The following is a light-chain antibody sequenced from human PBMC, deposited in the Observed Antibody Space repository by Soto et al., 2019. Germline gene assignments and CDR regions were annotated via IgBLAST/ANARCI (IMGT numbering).Light chain of an antibody. CDR3: QQYGSTRFT. CDR1: QSVSSSY. Sequence: EIVLTQSPGTLSLSPGERATLSCRASQSVSSSYLAWYQQKPGQAPRLLIYGASSRATGIPDGFSGSGSGTDFTLTIIRLEPEDVAVYYCQQYGSTRFTFGPGTKVDIK. V-gene: IGKV3-20*01. CDR2: GAS. J-gene: IGKJ3*01.